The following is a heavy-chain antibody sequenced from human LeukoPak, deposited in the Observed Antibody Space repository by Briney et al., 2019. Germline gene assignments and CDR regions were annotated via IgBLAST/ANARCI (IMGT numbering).Heavy chain of an antibody. J-gene: IGHJ3*02. D-gene: IGHD5-12*01. Sequence: SETLSLTCTVSGGSISSGDYYWSWIRQPPGKGLEWIGYIYYSGSTYYNPSLKSRVTISVDTSKNQFSLKLSSVTAADTAVYYCARDPEGYSRAAGAFDIWGQGTMVTVSS. CDR2: IYYSGST. V-gene: IGHV4-61*08. CDR1: GGSISSGDYY. CDR3: ARDPEGYSRAAGAFDI.